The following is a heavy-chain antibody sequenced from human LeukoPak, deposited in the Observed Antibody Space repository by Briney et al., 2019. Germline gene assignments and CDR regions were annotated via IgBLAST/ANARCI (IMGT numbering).Heavy chain of an antibody. CDR1: GFTFSKYS. D-gene: IGHD1-26*01. V-gene: IGHV3-21*01. J-gene: IGHJ4*02. CDR2: ISTSSTYI. CDR3: ARAKTSGSYLYDY. Sequence: GGSLRLSCAAPGFTFSKYSMNWVRQAPGKGLEWVSSISTSSTYIYYADSMKGRFTVSRDNAKKSLYLQMSSLRAEDTAVYYCARAKTSGSYLYDYWGQGTLVTVSS.